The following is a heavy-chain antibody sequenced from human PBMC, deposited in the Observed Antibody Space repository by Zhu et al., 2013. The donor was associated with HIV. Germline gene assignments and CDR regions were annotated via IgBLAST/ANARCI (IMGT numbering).Heavy chain of an antibody. CDR2: IIPIFGTA. Sequence: QVQLVQSGAEVKKPGASVKVSCKASGYTFTSYGISWVRQAPGQGLEWMGGIIPIFGTANYAQKFQGRVTITADESTSTAYMELSSLRSEDTAVYYCASGYYYGSGSYSQFDYWGQGTLVTVSS. V-gene: IGHV1-69*13. CDR3: ASGYYYGSGSYSQFDY. CDR1: GYTFTSYG. J-gene: IGHJ4*02. D-gene: IGHD3-10*01.